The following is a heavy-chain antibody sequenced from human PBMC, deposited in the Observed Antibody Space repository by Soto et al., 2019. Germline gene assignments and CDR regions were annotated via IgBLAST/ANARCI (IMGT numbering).Heavy chain of an antibody. Sequence: GESLKISCQGSGYTFTSYLIGWVRQMPGKGLEWMGIIYPGDSDTRYSPSFQGQVTISADKSISTAYLQWSSLKASDTAMYYCAGGGVRGVITRARDYYGMDVWGQGTTVTVSS. V-gene: IGHV5-51*01. J-gene: IGHJ6*02. CDR3: AGGGVRGVITRARDYYGMDV. CDR1: GYTFTSYL. D-gene: IGHD3-10*01. CDR2: IYPGDSDT.